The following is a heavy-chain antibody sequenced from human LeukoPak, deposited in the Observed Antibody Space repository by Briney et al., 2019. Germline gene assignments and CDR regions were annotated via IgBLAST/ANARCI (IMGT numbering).Heavy chain of an antibody. V-gene: IGHV3-48*03. D-gene: IGHD4-17*01. CDR3: ARDIDYGDYVSDY. CDR1: GFTFSSYE. CDR2: ISSSGSTI. J-gene: IGHJ4*02. Sequence: PGGSLRLSCAASGFTFSSYEMNWVRQAPGKGLERVSYISSSGSTIYYADSVKGRFTISRDNAKNSLYLQMNSLRAEDTAVYYCARDIDYGDYVSDYWGQGTLVTVSS.